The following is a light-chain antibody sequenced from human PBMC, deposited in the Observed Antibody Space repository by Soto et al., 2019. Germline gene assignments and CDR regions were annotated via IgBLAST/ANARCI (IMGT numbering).Light chain of an antibody. V-gene: IGKV3-20*01. CDR2: GAS. CDR1: QRIANNF. CDR3: QQYGRSPFT. J-gene: IGKJ2*01. Sequence: EVVLTQSPVTLSLSPGERATLSCRASQRIANNFLAWFQQKPGQPPTLLIYGASTRASGIPDRFSGSGSGKDFALTSSRLEPGDFAVYYCQQYGRSPFTFGQGTKLQIK.